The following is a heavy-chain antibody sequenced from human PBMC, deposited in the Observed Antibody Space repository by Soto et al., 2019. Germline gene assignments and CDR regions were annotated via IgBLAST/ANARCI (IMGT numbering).Heavy chain of an antibody. D-gene: IGHD3-10*01. V-gene: IGHV4-31*03. CDR3: ARWYYGSGNYYNSTLGMDV. Sequence: QVQLQESGPGLVKPSQTLSLTCTVSGGSISSGGYYWSWIRQHPGKGLEWIGYIYYSGSTYYNPSLKSRVTISLDTSKNQFSLKLSSVTAADTAVYWCARWYYGSGNYYNSTLGMDVWGQGTTVTVSS. J-gene: IGHJ6*02. CDR2: IYYSGST. CDR1: GGSISSGGYY.